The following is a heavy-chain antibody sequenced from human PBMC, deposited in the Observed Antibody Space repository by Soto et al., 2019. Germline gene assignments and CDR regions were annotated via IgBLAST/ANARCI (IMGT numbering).Heavy chain of an antibody. D-gene: IGHD4-4*01. V-gene: IGHV1-69*11. J-gene: IGHJ6*02. CDR2: IIPFIGTA. Sequence: GASVKVSYKASGGTFSSYAISWVRQAPGPALEWMGRIIPFIGTAYYAQKFQGRVTITADESTSTAYMELTSLRSEDTAVYYCARVVMTTVPASYYSGMDVWGQGTTVTVSS. CDR3: ARVVMTTVPASYYSGMDV. CDR1: GGTFSSYA.